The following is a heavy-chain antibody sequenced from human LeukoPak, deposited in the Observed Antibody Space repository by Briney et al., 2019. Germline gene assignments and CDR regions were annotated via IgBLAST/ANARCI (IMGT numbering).Heavy chain of an antibody. Sequence: GGSLRLSCAASGFIFSTSWMKVLRQAPGKGLEWVANINQDGSTKYYVDSVRGVFTISRDNAKNSLYLQMNSLRADDTAVYYCTRVSLRERGDFWGQGTLVTVSS. V-gene: IGHV3-7*05. CDR1: GFIFSTSW. D-gene: IGHD5/OR15-5a*01. CDR3: TRVSLRERGDF. CDR2: INQDGSTK. J-gene: IGHJ4*02.